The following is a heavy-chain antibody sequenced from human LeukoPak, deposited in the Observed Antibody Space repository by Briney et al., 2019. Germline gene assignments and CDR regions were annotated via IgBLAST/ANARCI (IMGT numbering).Heavy chain of an antibody. D-gene: IGHD3-22*01. J-gene: IGHJ5*02. CDR2: ISSSSSYT. V-gene: IGHV3-11*05. Sequence: PGGSLRLSCAASGFTFSDYYMSWIRQAPGKGLEWVSYISSSSSYTDYADSVKGRFTISRDNAKNSLYLQMNSLRAEDTAVYYCARGIRENYYDSSGYYTSDWFDPWGQGTPVTVSS. CDR1: GFTFSDYY. CDR3: ARGIRENYYDSSGYYTSDWFDP.